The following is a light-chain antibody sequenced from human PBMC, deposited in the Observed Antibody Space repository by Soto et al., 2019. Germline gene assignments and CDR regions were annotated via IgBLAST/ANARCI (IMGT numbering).Light chain of an antibody. CDR1: SSDVGGYNY. Sequence: QSALTQPASVSGSPGQSITISCTGTSSDVGGYNYVSWYQQHPGKAPKLMIYEVSNRPSGVSNRFSGSKSPNTASLTISGVEAEDEADYYCCSYAGNHGYVFGSGPKLTVL. V-gene: IGLV2-14*01. J-gene: IGLJ1*01. CDR2: EVS. CDR3: CSYAGNHGYV.